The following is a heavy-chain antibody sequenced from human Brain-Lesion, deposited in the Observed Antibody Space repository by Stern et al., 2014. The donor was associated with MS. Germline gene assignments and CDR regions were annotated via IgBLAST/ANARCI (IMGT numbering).Heavy chain of an antibody. CDR2: INPNTGGT. Sequence: MQLVESGAEVKKPGASVKVSCKTSGYIFTGYYIHWVRQAPGQGPEWMAWINPNTGGTKDAQKFQGRVTMSRDPSISTAYVELSSLTSDDTAVYYCARDQRGITIFGVVTDYYYLGMDVWGQGTTVTVSS. V-gene: IGHV1-2*02. D-gene: IGHD3-3*01. CDR3: ARDQRGITIFGVVTDYYYLGMDV. CDR1: GYIFTGYY. J-gene: IGHJ6*02.